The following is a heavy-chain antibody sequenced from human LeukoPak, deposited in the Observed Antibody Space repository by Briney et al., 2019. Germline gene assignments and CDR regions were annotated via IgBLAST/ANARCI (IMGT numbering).Heavy chain of an antibody. V-gene: IGHV3-73*01. CDR2: VRDRANSYAT. J-gene: IGHJ4*02. CDR1: GFSFRDSP. D-gene: IGHD3-9*01. CDR3: TRQRPQTGTFDY. Sequence: QSGGSLKLSCAASGFSFRDSPMHWVRQASGKGLEWVGRVRDRANSYATGYAASVEGRFTISRDDSENTAYLQMNSLIIEDTAVYYCTRQRPQTGTFDYWGQGVLVTVSS.